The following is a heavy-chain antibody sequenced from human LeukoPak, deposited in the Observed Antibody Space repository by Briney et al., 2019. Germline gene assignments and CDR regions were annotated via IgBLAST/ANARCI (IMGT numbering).Heavy chain of an antibody. J-gene: IGHJ3*02. CDR3: ARDDVIGYSSGWHDAFDI. V-gene: IGHV1-24*01. Sequence: ASVKVSCKVSGYTLSELSMHWVRQAPGKGLEWMGGFDPEDGETLYAQKFQGRVTMTEDTSTDTAYMELSSLRSEDTAVYYCARDDVIGYSSGWHDAFDIWGQGTMVTVSS. CDR2: FDPEDGET. CDR1: GYTLSELS. D-gene: IGHD6-19*01.